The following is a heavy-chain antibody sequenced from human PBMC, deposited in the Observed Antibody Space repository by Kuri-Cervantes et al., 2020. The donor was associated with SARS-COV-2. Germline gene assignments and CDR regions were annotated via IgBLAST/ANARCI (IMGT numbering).Heavy chain of an antibody. CDR1: GFTFSDYY. D-gene: IGHD3-22*01. J-gene: IGHJ3*02. CDR3: ARTGPRDGYYYDSSGSDAFDI. CDR2: ISSSSSTI. Sequence: GGSLRLSCAASGFTFSDYYMSWIRQAPGKGLEWVSYISSSSSTIYYADSVKGRFTISRDNAKNSLYLQMNSLRAEDTAVYYCARTGPRDGYYYDSSGSDAFDIWGQGTMVTVSS. V-gene: IGHV3-11*04.